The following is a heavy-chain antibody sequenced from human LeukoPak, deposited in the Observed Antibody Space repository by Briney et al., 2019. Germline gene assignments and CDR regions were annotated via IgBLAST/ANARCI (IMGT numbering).Heavy chain of an antibody. J-gene: IGHJ4*03. CDR1: GITLSNYG. D-gene: IGHD3-22*01. CDR2: ISDTGGTI. Sequence: GGSLRLSCAVSGITLSNYGMSWVRQAPGRGLQWVAGISDTGGTITYADSVSGRFTISRDNAKNTLYLQMNSLRAEDTAVYFCAKRGVVIRVILVGFHKQAYYFDSWGHGALVTVSS. V-gene: IGHV3-23*01. CDR3: AKRGVVIRVILVGFHKQAYYFDS.